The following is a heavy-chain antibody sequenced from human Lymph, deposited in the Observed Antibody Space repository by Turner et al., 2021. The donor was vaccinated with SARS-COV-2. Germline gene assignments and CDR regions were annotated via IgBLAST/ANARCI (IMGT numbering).Heavy chain of an antibody. J-gene: IGHJ4*02. CDR1: RFTFSSYW. CDR2: IKQDGSEK. Sequence: LRPSCAASRFTFSSYWMSWVRQAPGKGLEWVANIKQDGSEKYYVDSVKGRITISRDNAKHSLYLQMNSLRDEDTAEYYCAKEDTIMVYDYWGQGTLVTVSS. D-gene: IGHD5-18*01. CDR3: AKEDTIMVYDY. V-gene: IGHV3-7*03.